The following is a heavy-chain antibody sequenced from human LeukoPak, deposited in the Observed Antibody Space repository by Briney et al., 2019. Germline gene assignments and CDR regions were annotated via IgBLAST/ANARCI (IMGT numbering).Heavy chain of an antibody. CDR2: IYHSGST. CDR3: ARSSVRRVTISGPKSGMDV. CDR1: GGSISSGGYY. V-gene: IGHV4-30-2*01. D-gene: IGHD3-10*01. J-gene: IGHJ6*02. Sequence: SETLSLTCTVSGGSISSGGYYWSWIRQPPGKGLEWIGYIYHSGSTYYNPSLKSRVTISVDRSKNQFSLKLTSVTAADTAVYYCARSSVRRVTISGPKSGMDVWGQGTTVTVSS.